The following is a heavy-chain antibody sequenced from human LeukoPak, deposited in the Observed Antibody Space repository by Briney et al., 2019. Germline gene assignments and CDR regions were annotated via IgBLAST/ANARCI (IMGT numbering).Heavy chain of an antibody. Sequence: GASVKVSCKASGYTFTSYGISWVRQAPGQGLEWTGWINPNSGGTNYAQKFQGRVTMTRDTSISTAYMELSRLRSDDTAVYYCARDPVVVYYDSSGYYSLTTPYYFDYWGQGTLVTVSS. J-gene: IGHJ4*02. CDR2: INPNSGGT. CDR3: ARDPVVVYYDSSGYYSLTTPYYFDY. V-gene: IGHV1-2*02. D-gene: IGHD3-22*01. CDR1: GYTFTSYG.